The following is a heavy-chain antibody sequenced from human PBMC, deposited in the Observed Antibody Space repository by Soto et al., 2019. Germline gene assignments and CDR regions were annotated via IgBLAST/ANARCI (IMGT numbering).Heavy chain of an antibody. CDR2: IYSSGTT. CDR3: ATPDSSGYYFVY. D-gene: IGHD3-22*01. CDR1: GDFISSGGYY. J-gene: IGHJ4*02. V-gene: IGHV4-31*03. Sequence: QVQLQESGPGLVKPSQTLSLTCTVSGDFISSGGYYWSWIRQLPGKGLEWIGYIYSSGTTYYNPSLKRRITLSVATSKNQLSLNLSSVTAAAPAVYYCATPDSSGYYFVYWGQGTLVTVFS.